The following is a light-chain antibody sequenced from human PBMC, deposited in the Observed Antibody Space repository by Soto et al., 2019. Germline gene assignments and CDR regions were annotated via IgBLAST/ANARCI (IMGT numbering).Light chain of an antibody. CDR2: DNG. J-gene: IGLJ3*02. Sequence: QSVLTQPPSVSAAPGQKVNISCYGATSNVGNNYVSWSQHLPGTAPKLLIYDNGKRPSGIPDRFSGSKSGTSATLGITGLQTGDEADYYCATWDSSLSAGVFGGGTKVTVL. CDR3: ATWDSSLSAGV. CDR1: TSNVGNNY. V-gene: IGLV1-51*01.